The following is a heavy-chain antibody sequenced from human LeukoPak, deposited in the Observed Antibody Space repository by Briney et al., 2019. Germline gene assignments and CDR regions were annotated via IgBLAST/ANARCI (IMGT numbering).Heavy chain of an antibody. V-gene: IGHV1-2*02. D-gene: IGHD3-10*01. J-gene: IGHJ6*03. CDR1: GYTFTSYY. Sequence: ASVKVSCKASGYTFTSYYMHWVRQAPGQGLEWMGWINPNSGGTNYAQKFQGRVTMTRDTSISTAYMKLSRLRSDDTAVYYCARRGDYYYYMDVWGKGTTVTVSS. CDR2: INPNSGGT. CDR3: ARRGDYYYYMDV.